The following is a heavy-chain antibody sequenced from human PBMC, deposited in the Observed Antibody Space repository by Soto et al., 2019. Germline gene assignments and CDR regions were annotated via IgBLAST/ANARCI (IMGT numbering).Heavy chain of an antibody. Sequence: SETLSLTCTVSGGSVSSGSYYWSWIRQPPGKGLEWIGYIYYSGSTNYNPSLKSRVTISVDTSKNQFSLKLSSVTAADTAVYYCARDSGYLRGFDWGQGTQVTVSS. CDR2: IYYSGST. D-gene: IGHD6-25*01. CDR3: ARDSGYLRGFD. CDR1: GGSVSSGSYY. V-gene: IGHV4-61*01. J-gene: IGHJ4*02.